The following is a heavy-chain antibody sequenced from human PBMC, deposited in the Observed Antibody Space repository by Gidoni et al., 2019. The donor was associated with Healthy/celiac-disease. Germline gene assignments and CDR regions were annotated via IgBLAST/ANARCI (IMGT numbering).Heavy chain of an antibody. Sequence: QVQLVQSGAEVKKPGSSVQVSCKPSGGTFSSYAISWVRQAPGQGLEWMGGIIPIFGTANYAQKFQGRVTITADESTSTAYMKLSSLRFEDTAVYYCARYNCYSSGWSFYGMDVWGQGTTVTVSS. V-gene: IGHV1-69*01. CDR1: GGTFSSYA. J-gene: IGHJ6*02. D-gene: IGHD6-19*01. CDR3: ARYNCYSSGWSFYGMDV. CDR2: IIPIFGTA.